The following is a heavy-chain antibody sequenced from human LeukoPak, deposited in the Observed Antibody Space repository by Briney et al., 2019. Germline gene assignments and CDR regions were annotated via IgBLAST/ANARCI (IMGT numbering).Heavy chain of an antibody. CDR2: INHSGST. Sequence: SETLSLTCAVYGGSFSGYYWSWIRQPPGKGLEWIGEINHSGSTNYNPSLKSRVTISVDTSKNQFSLKLSSVTAADTAVYYCARLVPGARNFGYWGQGTLVTVSS. V-gene: IGHV4-34*01. CDR3: ARLVPGARNFGY. D-gene: IGHD2-2*01. J-gene: IGHJ4*02. CDR1: GGSFSGYY.